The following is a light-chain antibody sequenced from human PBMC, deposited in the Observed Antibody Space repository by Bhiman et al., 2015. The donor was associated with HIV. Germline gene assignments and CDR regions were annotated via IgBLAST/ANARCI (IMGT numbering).Light chain of an antibody. Sequence: QSALTQPASVSGSPGQSITISCTGTGSDVGGYNHVSWYQQHPGKAPKLMIYDVTNRPSGVPDRISGSKSGTSASLAISGLQSEDEAEYYCAAWDDSLNGYVVFGGGTKLTVL. CDR1: GSDVGGYNH. CDR3: AAWDDSLNGYVV. J-gene: IGLJ2*01. CDR2: DVT. V-gene: IGLV2-14*03.